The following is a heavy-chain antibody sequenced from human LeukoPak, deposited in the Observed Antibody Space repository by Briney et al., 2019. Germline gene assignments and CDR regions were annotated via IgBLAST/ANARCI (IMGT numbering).Heavy chain of an antibody. J-gene: IGHJ3*02. D-gene: IGHD3-22*01. Sequence: GESLKISCKGSGYSFTSYWIGWVRQMPGKGLEWMGITYPGDSDTRHSPSFQGQVTISADKSISTAYLQWSSLKASDTAMYYCARHTYYDSSGYYCAFDIWGQGTMVTVSS. CDR1: GYSFTSYW. CDR3: ARHTYYDSSGYYCAFDI. V-gene: IGHV5-51*01. CDR2: TYPGDSDT.